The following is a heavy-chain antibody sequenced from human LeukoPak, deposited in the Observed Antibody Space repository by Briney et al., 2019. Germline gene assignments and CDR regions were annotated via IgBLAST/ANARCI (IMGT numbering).Heavy chain of an antibody. CDR2: IVVGSGNT. CDR1: GFTFTSSA. CDR3: AALRSAKTFDP. D-gene: IGHD2-2*01. J-gene: IGHJ5*02. Sequence: SVKVSSIASGFTFTSSAMQWGRQARGQRLEWIGRIVVGSGNTNYAQKFQERVTITRDMSTSTAYMELSSLRSEDTAVYYCAALRSAKTFDPWGQGTLVTVSS. V-gene: IGHV1-58*02.